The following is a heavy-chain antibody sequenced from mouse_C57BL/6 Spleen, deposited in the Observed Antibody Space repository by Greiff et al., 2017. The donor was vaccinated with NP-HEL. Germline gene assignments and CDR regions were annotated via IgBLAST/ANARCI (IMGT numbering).Heavy chain of an antibody. J-gene: IGHJ1*03. Sequence: EVQGVESGGDLVKPGGSLKLSCAASGFTFSSYGMSWVRQTPDKRLEWVATISSGGSYTYYPDSVKGRFTISRDNAKNTLYLQMSSLKSEDTAMYYCARRWDVYCDVWGTGTTVTVSS. CDR3: ARRWDVYCDV. V-gene: IGHV5-6*01. D-gene: IGHD4-1*01. CDR2: ISSGGSYT. CDR1: GFTFSSYG.